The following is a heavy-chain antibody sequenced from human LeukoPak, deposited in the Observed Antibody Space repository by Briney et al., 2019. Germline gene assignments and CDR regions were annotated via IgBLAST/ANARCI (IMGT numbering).Heavy chain of an antibody. D-gene: IGHD2-2*01. V-gene: IGHV3-23*01. Sequence: GGPLRLSCAASGFTFSTYAMNWVRQAPGKGLEWLSGISGNGGSTSHADSLKGRFNISRDNSKNTLYLELNGLRVEDTAVYYCARVCEDIVVVPAAMAWGPYYYYYYMDVWGKGTTVTVSS. CDR2: ISGNGGST. CDR3: ARVCEDIVVVPAAMAWGPYYYYYYMDV. CDR1: GFTFSTYA. J-gene: IGHJ6*03.